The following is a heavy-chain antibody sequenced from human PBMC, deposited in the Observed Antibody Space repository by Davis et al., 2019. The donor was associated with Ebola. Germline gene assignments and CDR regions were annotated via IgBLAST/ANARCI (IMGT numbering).Heavy chain of an antibody. V-gene: IGHV4-59*01. J-gene: IGHJ6*02. CDR2: IYYSGST. CDR1: GGSISSYY. CDR3: ARLWAAAGTGGTYYYYYYGMDV. Sequence: SETLSLTCTVSGGSISSYYWSWIRRPPGKGLEWIGYIYYSGSTNYNPSLKSRVTISVDTSKNQFSLKLSSVTAADTAVYYCARLWAAAGTGGTYYYYYYGMDVWGQGTTVTVSS. D-gene: IGHD6-13*01.